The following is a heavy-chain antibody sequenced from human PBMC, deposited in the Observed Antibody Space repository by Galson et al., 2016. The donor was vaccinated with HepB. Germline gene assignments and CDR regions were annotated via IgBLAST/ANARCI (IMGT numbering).Heavy chain of an antibody. CDR3: ARPGTYYLRPFDH. Sequence: QSGAEVKKPGESLEISCRGSGYTFTNYWIAWVRQMPGKGLEWMGIIYPDDPETKYRPPFQGQVNISVDKSTNTAYLQWTSLQASDSAMYYCARPGTYYLRPFDHWGQGTSLAVS. J-gene: IGHJ3*01. D-gene: IGHD3-10*01. V-gene: IGHV5-51*01. CDR2: IYPDDPET. CDR1: GYTFTNYW.